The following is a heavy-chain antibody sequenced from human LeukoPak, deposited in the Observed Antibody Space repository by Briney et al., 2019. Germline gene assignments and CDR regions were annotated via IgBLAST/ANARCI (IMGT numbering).Heavy chain of an antibody. D-gene: IGHD3-9*01. CDR2: MNPNSGNT. J-gene: IGHJ4*02. V-gene: IGHV1-8*02. Sequence: ASVTLSCQASGYTFTSFEINWVRQATGQGLEWMGWMNPNSGNTVYAQKFQGRVTMTRNTAISTAYMELSSLGAEDTALYYCARGGGGNSDFLTSYTGASLGFDYWGQGALVTVSS. CDR3: ARGGGGNSDFLTSYTGASLGFDY. CDR1: GYTFTSFE.